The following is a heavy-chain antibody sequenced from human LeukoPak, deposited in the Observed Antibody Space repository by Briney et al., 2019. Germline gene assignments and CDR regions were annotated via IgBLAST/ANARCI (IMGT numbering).Heavy chain of an antibody. CDR2: IYPSGGA. J-gene: IGHJ2*01. Sequence: SETLSLTCDVSGGSISSYYWSWIRQPAGKGLEWLGRIYPSGGANYNPSLKSRGTMSVDTSKNQFSLRLSSVTAADTAVYFCARDYNNWYFDLWGRGTLVTVSS. CDR3: ARDYNNWYFDL. V-gene: IGHV4-4*07. CDR1: GGSISSYY. D-gene: IGHD5-24*01.